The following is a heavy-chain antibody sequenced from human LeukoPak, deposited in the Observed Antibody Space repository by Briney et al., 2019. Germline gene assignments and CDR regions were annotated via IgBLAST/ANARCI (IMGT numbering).Heavy chain of an antibody. CDR2: ISSGSSSV. Sequence: GGSLRLSCSASGFTFSAYTMNWVRQAPGQGLEWVSYISSGSSSVYYADSVKGRFTISRDNAKNSLYLQMNSLRAENTAVYYCARPVDYNAGDYWGQGTLVTVSS. V-gene: IGHV3-48*04. J-gene: IGHJ4*02. CDR3: ARPVDYNAGDY. CDR1: GFTFSAYT. D-gene: IGHD5-12*01.